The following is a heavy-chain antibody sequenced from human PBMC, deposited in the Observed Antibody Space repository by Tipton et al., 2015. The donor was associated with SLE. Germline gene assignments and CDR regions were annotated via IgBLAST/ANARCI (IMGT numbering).Heavy chain of an antibody. Sequence: TLSLTCAVYGGSFSDYSWSWIRQPPGKGLEWIGEINHSGSTNYNPSLKSRVTISIDTSKNQFSLRLSSVTAADTAVYYCAREAGLSSRSYYHGYMDVWGKGTTVTISS. V-gene: IGHV4-34*01. CDR2: INHSGST. CDR3: AREAGLSSRSYYHGYMDV. CDR1: GGSFSDYS. D-gene: IGHD6-13*01. J-gene: IGHJ6*03.